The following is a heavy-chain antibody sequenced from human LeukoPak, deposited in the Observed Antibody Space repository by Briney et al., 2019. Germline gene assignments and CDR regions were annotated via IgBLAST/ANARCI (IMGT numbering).Heavy chain of an antibody. CDR2: ISGSGGST. D-gene: IGHD3-22*01. Sequence: GGSLRLSCAASGFTFSSYAMNWVRQAPGKGLEWVSAISGSGGSTYYADSVKGRFTISRDNSKNTLYLQMNSLRAEDTAVYYCAKTYYYDSSGYFYAFDIWGQGTMVTVSS. CDR1: GFTFSSYA. J-gene: IGHJ3*02. CDR3: AKTYYYDSSGYFYAFDI. V-gene: IGHV3-23*01.